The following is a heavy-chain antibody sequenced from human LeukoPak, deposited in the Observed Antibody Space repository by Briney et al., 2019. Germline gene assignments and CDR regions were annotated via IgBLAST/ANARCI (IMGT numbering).Heavy chain of an antibody. Sequence: GGSLRLSCAASGFTFSNYWMSWVRQAPGKGLEWVGNIKQDGSDKYYIDSAKGRFTISRDNAKNSLYLQMNSLRAEDTAVYYCARKTVVGSYFDYWGQGTPVTVSS. CDR3: ARKTVVGSYFDY. CDR1: GFTFSNYW. CDR2: IKQDGSDK. D-gene: IGHD4-23*01. J-gene: IGHJ4*02. V-gene: IGHV3-7*03.